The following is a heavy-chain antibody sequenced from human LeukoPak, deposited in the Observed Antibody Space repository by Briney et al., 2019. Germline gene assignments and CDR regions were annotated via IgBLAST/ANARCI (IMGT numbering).Heavy chain of an antibody. Sequence: GGSLRLSCAASGFTFSSYDMHWVRQAPGKGLEWVAAIWYDGSNKYYADSVKVRFTISRDNSKNTLYLQMNSLRAEDTAVYYCAKDHGYYDSSGYYFQHWGQGTLVTVSS. V-gene: IGHV3-33*06. CDR1: GFTFSSYD. J-gene: IGHJ1*01. CDR2: IWYDGSNK. CDR3: AKDHGYYDSSGYYFQH. D-gene: IGHD3-22*01.